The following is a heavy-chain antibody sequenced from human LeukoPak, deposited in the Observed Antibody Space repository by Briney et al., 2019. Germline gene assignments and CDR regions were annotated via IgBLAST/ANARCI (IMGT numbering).Heavy chain of an antibody. J-gene: IGHJ4*02. CDR1: GFTFSHHG. Sequence: GGSLRLSCVASGFTFSHHGMHWVRQAPGKGLEWVAFIRNDGSNHYYADSVKGRFTISRDNSKNNVYLQMYSLRVEDTSIYYCVGDYNWGFDYWGQGTVVTVSS. V-gene: IGHV3-30*02. D-gene: IGHD1-1*01. CDR2: IRNDGSNH. CDR3: VGDYNWGFDY.